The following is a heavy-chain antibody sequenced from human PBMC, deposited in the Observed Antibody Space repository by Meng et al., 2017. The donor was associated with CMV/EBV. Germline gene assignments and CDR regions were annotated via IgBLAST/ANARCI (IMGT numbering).Heavy chain of an antibody. V-gene: IGHV4-34*01. D-gene: IGHD2-2*01. CDR3: ARTRYCSSTSCYSRKYNWFDP. Sequence: GSLRLSCAVYGGSFSGYYWSWIRQLPGKGLEWIGEINHSGSTNYNPSLMSRVTISADTSKNQLSLKLSSVTAADTAVYYCARTRYCSSTSCYSRKYNWFDPWGQGTLVTVSS. CDR1: GGSFSGYY. J-gene: IGHJ5*02. CDR2: INHSGST.